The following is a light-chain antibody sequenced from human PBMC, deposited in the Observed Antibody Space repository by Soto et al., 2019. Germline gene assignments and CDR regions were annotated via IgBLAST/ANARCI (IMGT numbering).Light chain of an antibody. CDR3: MQAIQTGWT. Sequence: DIVMTQSPLSLPVTPGEPASISCRSSQSLLHSNGYNYLDWYLQKPEQSPQLLIYLCSNRASGVAERFSGSAAGTDFTLKISREEAEDVGVYYCMQAIQTGWTFGQGTKVEIK. J-gene: IGKJ1*01. V-gene: IGKV2-28*01. CDR1: QSLLHSNGYNY. CDR2: LCS.